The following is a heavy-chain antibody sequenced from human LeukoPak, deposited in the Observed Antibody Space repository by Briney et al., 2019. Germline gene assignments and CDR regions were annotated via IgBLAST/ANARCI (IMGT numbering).Heavy chain of an antibody. CDR3: ATSIAARRDY. CDR2: ISYDGSNK. CDR1: GFTFSSYG. D-gene: IGHD6-6*01. Sequence: GGSLRLSCAASGFTFSSYGMHWVRQAPGKGLEWVAVISYDGSNKYYADSVKGRFTISRDNSKNTLYLQMNSLRAEDTAVYYCATSIAARRDYWGQGTLVTVSS. V-gene: IGHV3-30*03. J-gene: IGHJ4*02.